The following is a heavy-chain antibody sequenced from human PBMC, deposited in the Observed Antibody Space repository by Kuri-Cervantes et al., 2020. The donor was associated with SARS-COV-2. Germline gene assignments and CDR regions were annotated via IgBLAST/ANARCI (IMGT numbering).Heavy chain of an antibody. CDR3: AKDQHGIVVVVAAIEY. Sequence: GGSLRLSCAASGFTFSSYSMNWVRQAPGKGLEWVSAISGSGGSTYYADSVKGRFTISRDNSKNTLYLQMNSLRTEDTAVYYCAKDQHGIVVVVAAIEYWGQGTLVTVSS. D-gene: IGHD2-15*01. CDR1: GFTFSSYS. CDR2: ISGSGGST. J-gene: IGHJ4*02. V-gene: IGHV3-23*01.